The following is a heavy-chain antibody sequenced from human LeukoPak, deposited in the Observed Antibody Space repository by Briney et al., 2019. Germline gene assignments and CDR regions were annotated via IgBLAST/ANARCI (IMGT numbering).Heavy chain of an antibody. CDR3: ARPRNYYGSGSYVY. J-gene: IGHJ4*02. CDR1: GFTFSSYW. Sequence: GGSLRLSCAASGFTFSSYWMSWVRQAPGKGLEWVANIKQDGSEKYYVDSVKGRFTISRDNAKNSLYLQMNSLRAEDTAVYYCARPRNYYGSGSYVYWGQGTLVTVSS. CDR2: IKQDGSEK. V-gene: IGHV3-7*01. D-gene: IGHD3-10*01.